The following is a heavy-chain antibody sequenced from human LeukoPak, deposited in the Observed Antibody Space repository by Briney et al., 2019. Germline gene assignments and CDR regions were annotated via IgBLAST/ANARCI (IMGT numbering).Heavy chain of an antibody. CDR3: ARDRANYGWTLDAFDI. V-gene: IGHV3-66*01. CDR1: GLTVSSSH. J-gene: IGHJ3*02. D-gene: IGHD3-10*01. Sequence: GGSLRLSCAASGLTVSSSHMNWVRQAPGRGLEWVSVIYSGGSAYYADSVKGRFTLSRDISKNTLFLQMNILRVEDTAVYYCARDRANYGWTLDAFDIWGQGTMVTVSS. CDR2: IYSGGSA.